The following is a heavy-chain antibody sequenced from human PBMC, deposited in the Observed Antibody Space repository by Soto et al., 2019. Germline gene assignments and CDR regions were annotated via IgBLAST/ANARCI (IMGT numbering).Heavy chain of an antibody. D-gene: IGHD6-13*01. V-gene: IGHV3-53*01. CDR1: GFTVSSNY. Sequence: GGSLRLSCAASGFTVSSNYMSWVRQAPGKGLEWVSVIYSGGSTYYADSVKGRFTISRDSSKNTVSLQMNSLRAEDTAVYYCAKGGIGMVRTFDYWGQGALVTVSS. CDR3: AKGGIGMVRTFDY. CDR2: IYSGGST. J-gene: IGHJ4*02.